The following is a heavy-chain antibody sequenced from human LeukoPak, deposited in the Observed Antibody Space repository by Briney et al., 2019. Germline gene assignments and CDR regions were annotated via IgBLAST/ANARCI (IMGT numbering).Heavy chain of an antibody. CDR3: ARGDVYNDC. Sequence: ASVKVSCKASGYTYTAYYMHWVRQAPGQGLEWMGWINPNSGGTNYAQKFQGRVTMTRDTSISTTYMELSRLTSDDTAVYYCARGDVYNDCWGQGTLVTVSS. J-gene: IGHJ4*02. D-gene: IGHD5-24*01. CDR2: INPNSGGT. V-gene: IGHV1-2*02. CDR1: GYTYTAYY.